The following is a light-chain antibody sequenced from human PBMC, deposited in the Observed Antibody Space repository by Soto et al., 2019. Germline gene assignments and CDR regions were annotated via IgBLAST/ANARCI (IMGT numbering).Light chain of an antibody. V-gene: IGKV3D-11*01. CDR3: QQGGNWPVT. J-gene: IGKJ5*01. CDR1: QDVGTY. CDR2: GAS. Sequence: VLAQSPATLSLSPGGRATLSCRASQDVGTYVAWYQVRRGQAPRLLISGASKRATGIPDRISGGGSGAEFTLTINSLESEDFGVYFCQQGGNWPVTFGQGTRVEIK.